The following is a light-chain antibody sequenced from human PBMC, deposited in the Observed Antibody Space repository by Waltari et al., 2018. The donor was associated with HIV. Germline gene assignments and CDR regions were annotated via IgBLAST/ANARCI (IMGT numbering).Light chain of an antibody. CDR1: RSVLYSSNNKNF. J-gene: IGKJ1*01. CDR2: WAS. Sequence: DIVMTQSPDSLAVSLGERATINCKSSRSVLYSSNNKNFFAWYQQKPGQPPKLLISWASTRESGVPDRFSGSGSGTDFTLTVSSLQAEDVAVYYCQQYYTTPLTFGQGTRVEV. CDR3: QQYYTTPLT. V-gene: IGKV4-1*01.